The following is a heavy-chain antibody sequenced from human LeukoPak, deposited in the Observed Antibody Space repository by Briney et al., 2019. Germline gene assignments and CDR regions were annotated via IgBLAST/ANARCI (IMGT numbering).Heavy chain of an antibody. CDR1: GYTFTSYA. Sequence: ASVKVSCKASGYTFTSYAMNWVRQAPGQGLEWMGWINTNTGNPTYAQGFTGRFVFSLDTSVSTAYLQISSLKAEDTAVYYCATALRYGDYREGYYYYYMDVWGKGTTVTVSS. D-gene: IGHD4-17*01. CDR3: ATALRYGDYREGYYYYYMDV. J-gene: IGHJ6*03. V-gene: IGHV7-4-1*02. CDR2: INTNTGNP.